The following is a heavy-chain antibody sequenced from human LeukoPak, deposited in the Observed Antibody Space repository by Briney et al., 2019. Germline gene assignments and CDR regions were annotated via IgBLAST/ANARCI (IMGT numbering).Heavy chain of an antibody. J-gene: IGHJ4*02. CDR3: ARMDGSYGAY. Sequence: SVKVSCKASGGTFSSYAISWVRQAPGQGLEWMGGIIPIFGTANYAQKLQGRVKITADESTSTAYMELSSLRSEDTAVYYCARMDGSYGAYWGQGTLVTVSS. D-gene: IGHD1-26*01. CDR2: IIPIFGTA. V-gene: IGHV1-69*13. CDR1: GGTFSSYA.